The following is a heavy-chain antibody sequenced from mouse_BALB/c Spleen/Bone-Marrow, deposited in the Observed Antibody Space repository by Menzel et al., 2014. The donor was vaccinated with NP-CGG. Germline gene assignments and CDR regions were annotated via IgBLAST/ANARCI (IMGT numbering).Heavy chain of an antibody. V-gene: IGHV14-3*02. Sequence: EVQLQQSGAELVKPGASVKLSCTASGFNIKDTYMHWVKQRPEQGLEWIGRIDPANGNTKYDPKSQGKATITADTSSNTAYLQLSSLTSEDTAVYYCARTAPENFDYWGQGTTLTVSS. CDR3: ARTAPENFDY. J-gene: IGHJ2*01. CDR1: GFNIKDTY. D-gene: IGHD1-2*01. CDR2: IDPANGNT.